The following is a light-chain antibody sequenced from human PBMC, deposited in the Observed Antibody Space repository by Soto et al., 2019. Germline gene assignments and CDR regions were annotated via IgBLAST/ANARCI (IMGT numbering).Light chain of an antibody. V-gene: IGLV1-40*01. CDR1: SSNIGAGYD. Sequence: QAVVTQPPSVSGAPGQRVTISCTGSSSNIGAGYDVHWYQQLPGTAPKLLIYGNSNRPSGVPDRFSGSKSGTSASLAITGRQAEDEADYYCQSYDSSLSGGVFGTGTKVTVL. J-gene: IGLJ1*01. CDR2: GNS. CDR3: QSYDSSLSGGV.